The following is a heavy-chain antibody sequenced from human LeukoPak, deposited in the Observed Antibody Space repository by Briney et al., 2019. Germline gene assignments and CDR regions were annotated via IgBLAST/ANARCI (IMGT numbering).Heavy chain of an antibody. D-gene: IGHD6-19*01. J-gene: IGHJ6*02. CDR1: DYNFATYW. Sequence: GESLKISCEGSDYNFATYWIGWVRQMPGKGLEWMGSIYPGDSDTRYSPSFQGQVTISVDKSISTAYLQWSSLKASDTAMYYCAGLANYYYYGMDVWGQGTTVTVSS. CDR2: IYPGDSDT. CDR3: AGLANYYYYGMDV. V-gene: IGHV5-51*01.